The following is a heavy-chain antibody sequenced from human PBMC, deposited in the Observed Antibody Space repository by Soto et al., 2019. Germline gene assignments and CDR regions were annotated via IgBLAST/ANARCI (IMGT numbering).Heavy chain of an antibody. Sequence: PSETLSLTCTVSGGSISSYYWSWIRQPPGKGLEWIGYIYYSGSTNYNPSLKSRVTISVDTSKNQFSLKLSSVTAADTAVYYCARRYGDYGFWRDAFGIWGQGTMVTVSS. J-gene: IGHJ3*02. D-gene: IGHD4-17*01. V-gene: IGHV4-59*08. CDR3: ARRYGDYGFWRDAFGI. CDR1: GGSISSYY. CDR2: IYYSGST.